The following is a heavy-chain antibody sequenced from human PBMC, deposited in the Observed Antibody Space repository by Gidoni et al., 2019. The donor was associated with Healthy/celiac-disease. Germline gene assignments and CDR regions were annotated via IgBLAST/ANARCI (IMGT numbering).Heavy chain of an antibody. CDR3: ARARRITIFGRSGVYYGMDV. J-gene: IGHJ6*02. D-gene: IGHD3-3*01. CDR1: GGFFSGYY. CDR2: INHSGST. V-gene: IGHV4-34*01. Sequence: QVQLQQWGAGLLKPSETLSLTCAVYGGFFSGYYCSWLLPPPGKGLEWIGEINHSGSTNYNPSLKSRVTISVDTSKNQFSLKLSSVTAADTAVYYCARARRITIFGRSGVYYGMDVWGQGTTVTVSS.